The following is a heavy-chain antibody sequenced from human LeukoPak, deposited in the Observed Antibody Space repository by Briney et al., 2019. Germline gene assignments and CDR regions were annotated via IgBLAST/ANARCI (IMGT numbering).Heavy chain of an antibody. J-gene: IGHJ4*02. CDR3: ARGPAGIWFGEFYFVY. V-gene: IGHV4-4*07. D-gene: IGHD3-10*01. Sequence: SDTVSLTCTVSGGSISRYYWRGLPQPAGKGLEWIGRIYNSGSTNYNPSLKSRVTMSVDTSKNHFSLKLSSVTAADTAVYYCARGPAGIWFGEFYFVYWGQGTLVTVSS. CDR1: GGSISRYY. CDR2: IYNSGST.